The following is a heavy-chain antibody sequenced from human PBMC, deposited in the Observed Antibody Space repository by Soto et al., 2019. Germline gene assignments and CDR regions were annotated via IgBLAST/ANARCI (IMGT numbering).Heavy chain of an antibody. J-gene: IGHJ5*02. CDR1: GGSISSGGYS. V-gene: IGHV4-30-2*01. CDR2: IYHSGST. Sequence: QLQLQESGSGLVKPSQTLSLTCAVSGGSISSGGYSWSWIRQPPGKGLEWIGYIYHSGSTYYNPSLKRRASISVDRYTNQFSLKLSSVTAADTAVYYCARQGTEENWFAPWGQGILVTVSS. CDR3: ARQGTEENWFAP.